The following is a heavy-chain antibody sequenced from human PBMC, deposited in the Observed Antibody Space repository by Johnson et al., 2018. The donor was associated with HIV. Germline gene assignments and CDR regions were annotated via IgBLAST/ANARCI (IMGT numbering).Heavy chain of an antibody. V-gene: IGHV3-20*04. Sequence: VQLVESGGGVVQPGGSLRLSCAASGFTFSSYGMSWVRQAPGKGLEWVSGINWNGGSTGYADSVKGRFTISRANAKNSLYLQMNRLRAEDTALYYCAREEPRDNDAFDIWGQGTMVTVSS. CDR1: GFTFSSYG. CDR2: INWNGGST. CDR3: AREEPRDNDAFDI. J-gene: IGHJ3*02. D-gene: IGHD1-1*01.